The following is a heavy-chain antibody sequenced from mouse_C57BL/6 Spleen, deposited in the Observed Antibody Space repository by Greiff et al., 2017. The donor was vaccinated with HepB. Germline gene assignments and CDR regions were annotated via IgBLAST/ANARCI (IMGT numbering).Heavy chain of an antibody. V-gene: IGHV1-82*01. J-gene: IGHJ2*01. D-gene: IGHD4-1*01. Sequence: VQLQQSGPELVKPGASVKISCKASGYAFSSSWMNWVKQRPGKGLEWIGRIYPGDGDTNYNGKFKGKATLTADKSSSTAYMQLSSLTSEDSAVYFCARGGLGLYFDYWGQGTTLTVSS. CDR3: ARGGLGLYFDY. CDR1: GYAFSSSW. CDR2: IYPGDGDT.